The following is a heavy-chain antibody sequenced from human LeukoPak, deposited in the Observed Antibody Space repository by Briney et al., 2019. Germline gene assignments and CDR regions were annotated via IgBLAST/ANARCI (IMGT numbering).Heavy chain of an antibody. Sequence: PSETLSLTCTVSGGSISSYYWSWLRQPAGQGLEWHGRIHVSGNTIYNPSLRSRVTMPLDTPRNQVSLRLSSVTAADTAVYFCAGQLANLAMDVWGQGTTVTVSS. CDR3: AGQLANLAMDV. D-gene: IGHD6-13*01. V-gene: IGHV4-4*07. CDR1: GGSISSYY. CDR2: IHVSGNT. J-gene: IGHJ6*02.